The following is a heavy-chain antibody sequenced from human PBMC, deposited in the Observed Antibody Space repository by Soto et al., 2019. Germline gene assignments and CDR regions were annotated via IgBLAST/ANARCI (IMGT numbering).Heavy chain of an antibody. CDR2: IYYSGST. Sequence: TSETLSLTCTVSGGSISSGDYYWSWIRQPPGKGLEWIGYIYYSGSTYYNPSLKSRVTISVDTSKNQFSLKLSSVTAADTAVYYCARVGSKGYCISTSCYKWFDPWGQGTLVTVSS. V-gene: IGHV4-30-4*01. CDR1: GGSISSGDYY. D-gene: IGHD2-2*02. CDR3: ARVGSKGYCISTSCYKWFDP. J-gene: IGHJ5*02.